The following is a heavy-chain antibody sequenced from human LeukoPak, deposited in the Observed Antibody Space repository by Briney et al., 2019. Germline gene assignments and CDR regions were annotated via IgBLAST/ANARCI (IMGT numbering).Heavy chain of an antibody. CDR3: ARDFRRGGTWV. Sequence: PGGSLRLSCAASGFTFSSHSMNWVRQAPGKGLEWVSYISSSSGTIYYADSVKGRFTISRDNAKNSLYLQMNSLRAEDTAVYYCARDFRRGGTWVGGQEPLVPVSS. J-gene: IGHJ4*02. D-gene: IGHD2-15*01. V-gene: IGHV3-48*01. CDR1: GFTFSSHS. CDR2: ISSSSGTI.